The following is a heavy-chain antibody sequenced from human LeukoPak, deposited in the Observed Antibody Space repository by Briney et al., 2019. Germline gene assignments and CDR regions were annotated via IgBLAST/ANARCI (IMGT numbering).Heavy chain of an antibody. CDR3: ARLDYGDSLIGY. CDR2: IDPSGSYI. D-gene: IGHD4-17*01. CDR1: GYILRSFW. V-gene: IGHV5-10-1*01. Sequence: GESLKISCKGFGYILRSFWITWVRQMPGKGLDYMGRIDPSGSYINYRPSFQGDVTISVDKSIGTAYLQWSSLEASDTARYYCARLDYGDSLIGYWGQGTLVTVSS. J-gene: IGHJ4*02.